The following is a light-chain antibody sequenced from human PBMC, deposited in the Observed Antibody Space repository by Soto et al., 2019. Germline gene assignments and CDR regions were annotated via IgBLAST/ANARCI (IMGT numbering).Light chain of an antibody. V-gene: IGKV3-20*01. CDR2: DAS. CDR3: QQYGSSPGT. J-gene: IGKJ1*01. CDR1: QTVRNNY. Sequence: EFVLTHSPGTLSFSPGEIATLSCRASQTVRNNYLAWYQQKPGQAPRLLIYDASSRATGIPDRFSGGGSGTDFTLTISRLEPEDFAVYYCQQYGSSPGTFGQGTKVDI.